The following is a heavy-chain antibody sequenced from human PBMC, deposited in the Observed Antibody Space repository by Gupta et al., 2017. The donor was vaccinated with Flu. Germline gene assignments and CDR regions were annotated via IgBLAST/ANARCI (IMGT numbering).Heavy chain of an antibody. Sequence: QVQLQQWGAGLLKPSETLSLTCAVYGGSFSGYYWSWIRQPPGKGLEWIGEINHSGSTNYNPSLKSRVTISVDTSKNQFSLKLSSVTAADTAVYYCARVVYAVVYYGMDVWGQGTTVTVSS. V-gene: IGHV4-34*01. CDR1: GGSFSGYY. CDR3: ARVVYAVVYYGMDV. J-gene: IGHJ6*02. D-gene: IGHD2-15*01. CDR2: INHSGST.